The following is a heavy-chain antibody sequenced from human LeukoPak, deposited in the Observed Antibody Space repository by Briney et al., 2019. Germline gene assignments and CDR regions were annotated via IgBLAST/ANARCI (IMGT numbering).Heavy chain of an antibody. J-gene: IGHJ4*02. V-gene: IGHV3-23*01. CDR3: AKANYYDSSGYYENLDY. Sequence: NPGGSLRLSCAASGFTFSSNAMSWVRQAPGKGLERVSVLSGSGGSTYYADSVKGRFTISRDNSKNTLYLQMNSLRADDTAVYYCAKANYYDSSGYYENLDYWGQGTLVTVSS. CDR1: GFTFSSNA. D-gene: IGHD3-22*01. CDR2: LSGSGGST.